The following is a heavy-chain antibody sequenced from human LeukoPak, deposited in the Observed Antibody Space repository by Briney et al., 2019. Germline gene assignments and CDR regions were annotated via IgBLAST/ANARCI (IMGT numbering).Heavy chain of an antibody. J-gene: IGHJ4*02. V-gene: IGHV4-34*01. CDR1: GGSFSGYY. CDR2: INHSGST. Sequence: SETLSLTCAVYGGSFSGYYWSWIRQPPGKGLEWIGEINHSGSTNYNPSLKSRVTISVDTSKNQFSLKLSSVTAADTAVYYCARGRYSPYWGQGTLVTVSS. D-gene: IGHD1-26*01. CDR3: ARGRYSPY.